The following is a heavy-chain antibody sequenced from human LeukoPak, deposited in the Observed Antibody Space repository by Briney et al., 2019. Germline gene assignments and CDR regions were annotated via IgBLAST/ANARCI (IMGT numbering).Heavy chain of an antibody. D-gene: IGHD3-3*01. Sequence: SETLSLTCTVSGGSISSSSYYWGWIRQPPGKGLEWIGSIYYSGSTYYNPSLKSRVTISVDTSKNQFSLKLSSVTAADTAVYYCARERKRGVDYDFWSGPQWVDYSDYWGQGTLVTVSS. CDR3: ARERKRGVDYDFWSGPQWVDYSDY. CDR2: IYYSGST. V-gene: IGHV4-39*07. J-gene: IGHJ4*02. CDR1: GGSISSSSYY.